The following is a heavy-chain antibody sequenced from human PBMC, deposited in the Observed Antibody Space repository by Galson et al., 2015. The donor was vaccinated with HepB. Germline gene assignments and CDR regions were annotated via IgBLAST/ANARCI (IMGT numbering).Heavy chain of an antibody. CDR3: TRQLWELPFDY. D-gene: IGHD1-26*01. Sequence: SLRLSCAASGFTFSGSAMHWVRQASGKGLEWVGRIRSKANSYATAYAASVKGRFTISRDDSKNTAYLQMNSLKTEDTAVYYCTRQLWELPFDYWGQGTLVTVSS. J-gene: IGHJ4*02. V-gene: IGHV3-73*01. CDR1: GFTFSGSA. CDR2: IRSKANSYAT.